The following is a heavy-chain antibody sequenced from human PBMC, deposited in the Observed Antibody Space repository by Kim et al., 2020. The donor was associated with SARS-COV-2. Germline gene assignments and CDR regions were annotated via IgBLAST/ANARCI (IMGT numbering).Heavy chain of an antibody. CDR2: ISSSSSYI. CDR3: ARDGGWELLVYFDY. V-gene: IGHV3-21*01. CDR1: GFTFSSYS. J-gene: IGHJ4*02. Sequence: GGSLRLSCAASGFTFSSYSMNWVRQAPGKGLEWVSSISSSSSYIYYTDSVKGRFTISRDNAKNSLYLQMNSLRAEDTAVYYCARDGGWELLVYFDYWGQGTLVTVSS. D-gene: IGHD1-26*01.